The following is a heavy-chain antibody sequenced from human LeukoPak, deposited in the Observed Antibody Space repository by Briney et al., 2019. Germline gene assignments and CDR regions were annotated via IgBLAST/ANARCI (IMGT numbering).Heavy chain of an antibody. Sequence: SVKVSCKASGGTFSSYAISWVRQAPGQGLEWMGGIIPIFGTANYAQKFQGRVTITADESTSTAYMELSSLRSEDTAVYYCARESSSVLLWFGENQLDWGQGTLVTVSS. CDR2: IIPIFGTA. D-gene: IGHD3-10*01. CDR1: GGTFSSYA. V-gene: IGHV1-69*13. J-gene: IGHJ4*02. CDR3: ARESSSVLLWFGENQLD.